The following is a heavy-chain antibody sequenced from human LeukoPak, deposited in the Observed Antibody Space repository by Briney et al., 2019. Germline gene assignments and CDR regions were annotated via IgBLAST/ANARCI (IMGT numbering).Heavy chain of an antibody. Sequence: PSETLSLTCTVSGGPISSSSYYWGWIRQPPGKGLEWIGSIYYSGSAYYNPSLKSRVTISVDTSKNQFSLKLSSVTAADTAVYYCARGYSSSWYLNWFDPWGQGTLVTVSS. J-gene: IGHJ5*02. CDR2: IYYSGSA. V-gene: IGHV4-39*01. CDR1: GGPISSSSYY. D-gene: IGHD6-13*01. CDR3: ARGYSSSWYLNWFDP.